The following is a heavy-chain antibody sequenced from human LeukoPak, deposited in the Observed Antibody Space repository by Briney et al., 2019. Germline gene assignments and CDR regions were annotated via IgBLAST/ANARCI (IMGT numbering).Heavy chain of an antibody. D-gene: IGHD3-22*01. J-gene: IGHJ4*02. V-gene: IGHV7-4-1*02. Sequence: ASVKVSCKASGYTFTSYAMNWVRQAPGQGLEWMGWINTNTGNPTYAQGFTGRFVFSLDTSVSTAYLQISSPKAEDTAVYYCARESEYYYDSSTYSGDDYWGQGTLVTVSS. CDR2: INTNTGNP. CDR1: GYTFTSYA. CDR3: ARESEYYYDSSTYSGDDY.